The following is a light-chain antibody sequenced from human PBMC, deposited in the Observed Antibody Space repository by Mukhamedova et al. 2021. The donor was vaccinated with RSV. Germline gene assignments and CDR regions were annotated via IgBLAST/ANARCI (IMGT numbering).Light chain of an antibody. Sequence: WYQRRVHGKAPKLLIYAASSLQTGVPSRFSGSGYGTDFTLTISSLQPEGFATYYCLQDATYPLTFGGGTRVEVK. CDR3: LQDATYPLT. V-gene: IGKV1-6*01. CDR2: AAS. J-gene: IGKJ4*01.